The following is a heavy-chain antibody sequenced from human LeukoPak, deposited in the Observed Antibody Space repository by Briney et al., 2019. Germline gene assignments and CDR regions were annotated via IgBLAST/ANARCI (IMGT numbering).Heavy chain of an antibody. Sequence: PSETLSLNCAVYGESFSDYYLTCIRLPPVPALALIGQVNHSGSTNCNPSLKSRVTISVDTSINQFSLKLSSLTAADTAVYYCARGLVVPTATRYWYFDLWGRGTLVTVSS. CDR2: VNHSGST. V-gene: IGHV4-34*01. J-gene: IGHJ2*01. D-gene: IGHD2-2*01. CDR1: GESFSDYY. CDR3: ARGLVVPTATRYWYFDL.